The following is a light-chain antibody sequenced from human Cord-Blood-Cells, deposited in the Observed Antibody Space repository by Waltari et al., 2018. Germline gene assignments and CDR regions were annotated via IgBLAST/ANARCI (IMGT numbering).Light chain of an antibody. J-gene: IGKJ3*01. CDR3: QQYYSTPL. V-gene: IGKV1-NL1*01. CDR1: QGISNS. CDR2: AAS. Sequence: DIQMTQSPSSLSASVGDRVTITCRASQGISNSLAWYQQKPGKAPKLLLYAASRLESGVPSRFSGSGSGTDYTLTISSLQPEDFATYYCQQYYSTPLVGPGTKVDIK.